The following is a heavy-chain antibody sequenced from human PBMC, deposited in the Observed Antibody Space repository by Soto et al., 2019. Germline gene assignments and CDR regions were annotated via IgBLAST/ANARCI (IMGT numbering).Heavy chain of an antibody. J-gene: IGHJ4*02. V-gene: IGHV1-69*13. CDR1: GGTFSSYA. D-gene: IGHD1-26*01. CDR3: VIVVAIPSYPVI. CDR2: IVPIVDTS. Sequence: GASVKVSCKTSGGTFSSYAISWVRQAPGQGLEWMGGIVPIVDTSTYAQKFQGRVTITADESTSTVYMELSSLRSDDTAVYYCVIVVAIPSYPVIWGPGTLLTVFS.